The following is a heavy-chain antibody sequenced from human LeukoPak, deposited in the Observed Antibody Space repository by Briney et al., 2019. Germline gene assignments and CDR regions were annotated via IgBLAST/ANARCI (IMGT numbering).Heavy chain of an antibody. CDR2: IYSSGST. V-gene: IGHV4-59*12. CDR1: GGSISSYY. CDR3: ARGDPNVDY. J-gene: IGHJ4*02. Sequence: SETLSLTCTVSGGSISSYYWSWIRQPPGKGLEWIGYIYSSGSTYYNPSLKSRIAISRDTSKNQFSLKLSSVTAADTAVYYCARGDPNVDYWGQGTLVTVSS.